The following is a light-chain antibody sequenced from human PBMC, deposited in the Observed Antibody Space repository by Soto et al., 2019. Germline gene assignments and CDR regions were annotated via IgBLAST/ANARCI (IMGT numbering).Light chain of an antibody. J-gene: IGKJ5*01. Sequence: EIVMTQSPATLSVSPGERVTLSCRASQSISSNLAWYQPKPGQAPSLLMYGTSTRATGIPARFSGSGSVTEFTLTISSLHSEDFAVYYCQQYNTWSSITFGQGTRLEIK. CDR2: GTS. CDR1: QSISSN. V-gene: IGKV3-15*01. CDR3: QQYNTWSSIT.